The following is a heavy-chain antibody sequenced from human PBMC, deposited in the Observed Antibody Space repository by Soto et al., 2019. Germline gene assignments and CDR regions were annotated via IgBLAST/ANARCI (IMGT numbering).Heavy chain of an antibody. D-gene: IGHD1-26*01. CDR2: VIPVLGQA. Sequence: QVELVQSGAEVKRTGSSVKVYCQASGGIFSRYAISWLRQAPGQGLEWMGAVIPVLGQAYYAQALQDRVTITADESTRTAYMELSSLTSEDTAVYFCARVGGVGAPPGADYWGQGTLVTVSS. J-gene: IGHJ4*02. CDR1: GGIFSRYA. CDR3: ARVGGVGAPPGADY. V-gene: IGHV1-69*01.